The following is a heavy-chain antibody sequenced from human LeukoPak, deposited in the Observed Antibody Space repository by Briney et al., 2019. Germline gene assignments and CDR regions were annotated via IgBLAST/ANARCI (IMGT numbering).Heavy chain of an antibody. J-gene: IGHJ6*02. Sequence: PGGSLRLSCAASGFSFSDYWMNWVRQAPGKGLECVANISPDGSEEYYVDSVRGRFTISRDNAKNSLYLQMNDLRAEDTAVYYCARDRKPSYYSGLDVRGQGTTVTVSS. CDR3: ARDRKPSYYSGLDV. CDR1: GFSFSDYW. V-gene: IGHV3-7*01. CDR2: ISPDGSEE.